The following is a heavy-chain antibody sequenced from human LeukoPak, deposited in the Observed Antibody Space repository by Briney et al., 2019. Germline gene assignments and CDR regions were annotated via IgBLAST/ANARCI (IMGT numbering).Heavy chain of an antibody. CDR2: IYHTGTT. D-gene: IGHD7-27*01. CDR1: GGSISSGGYS. V-gene: IGHV4-30-2*01. CDR3: ASAHTTLGFDAFDV. Sequence: PSQTLSLTCAVSGGSISSGGYSWSWIRQPPGKGLEWIGYIYHTGTTYYNPSLKSRVTISMDRSKGQFSLRLTSVIAADTAVYFCASAHTTLGFDAFDVWGQGTMVTVSS. J-gene: IGHJ3*01.